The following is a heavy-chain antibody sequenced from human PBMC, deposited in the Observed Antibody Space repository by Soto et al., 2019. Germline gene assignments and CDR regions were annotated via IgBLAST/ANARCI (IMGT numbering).Heavy chain of an antibody. D-gene: IGHD2-15*01. Sequence: SETLSLTCTVSGGSVSSSGYYWNCIRQPPGKGLEWIGYIFTGGTTNYNPSLNSRITISLDTSKNQFSLRLSSVTAADTAVYYCARSPRFCSGGKCNTRYFQHWGRGTLVTVSS. CDR3: ARSPRFCSGGKCNTRYFQH. CDR2: IFTGGTT. V-gene: IGHV4-61*08. J-gene: IGHJ1*01. CDR1: GGSVSSSGYY.